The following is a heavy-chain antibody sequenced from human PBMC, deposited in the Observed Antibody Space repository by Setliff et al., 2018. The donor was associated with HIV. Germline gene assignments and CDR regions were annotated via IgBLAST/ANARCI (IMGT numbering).Heavy chain of an antibody. CDR1: GYIFTDYF. V-gene: IGHV1-2*02. J-gene: IGHJ4*02. Sequence: ASVKVSCKASGYIFTDYFIHWVRQAPGQGLEWMGWISPQNGDRKIPQRFRGRVTTTRDTSISTAYMELTGLTSDDTAVYFCARQLSNSLDHWGQGTPVTVS. D-gene: IGHD6-6*01. CDR2: ISPQNGDR. CDR3: ARQLSNSLDH.